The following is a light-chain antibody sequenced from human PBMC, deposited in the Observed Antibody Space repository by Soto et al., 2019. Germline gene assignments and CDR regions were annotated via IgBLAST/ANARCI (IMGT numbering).Light chain of an antibody. V-gene: IGLV2-11*01. CDR2: DVN. Sequence: QSALTQPRSVSGSPGQSVTISCTGNSSDVGGYNYVSWYQQHPGKAPKLMIYDVNKWPSGVPDRFSGSKSGNTASLTISGLQAEDEADYHCCSYAGSHTPWVFGGGTKLTVL. CDR3: CSYAGSHTPWV. CDR1: SSDVGGYNY. J-gene: IGLJ3*02.